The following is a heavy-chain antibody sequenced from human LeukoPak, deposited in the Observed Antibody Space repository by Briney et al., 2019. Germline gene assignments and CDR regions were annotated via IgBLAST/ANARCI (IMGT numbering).Heavy chain of an antibody. CDR3: ARGGPAAGRFDY. CDR2: IYSGGST. Sequence: GGSLRLSCTVSGFTVSSNYMSWVRQAPGKGLEWVSVIYSGGSTYYADSVKGRFTISRDNSKNTLYLQMNSLRAEDTAVYYCARGGPAAGRFDYWGQGTLVTVSS. D-gene: IGHD6-13*01. CDR1: GFTVSSNY. V-gene: IGHV3-66*01. J-gene: IGHJ4*02.